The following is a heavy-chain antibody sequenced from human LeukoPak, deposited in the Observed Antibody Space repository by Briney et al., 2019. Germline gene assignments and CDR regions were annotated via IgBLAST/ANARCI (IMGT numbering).Heavy chain of an antibody. Sequence: ASVKVSCKASGGTSITHIINWVRQAPGQGLEWMGWISAYNGNTNYAQKLQGRVTMTTDTSTSTAYMELRSLRSDDTAVYYCAGSVPAASYYYYYYMDVWGKGTTVTVSS. V-gene: IGHV1-18*01. D-gene: IGHD2-2*01. CDR3: AGSVPAASYYYYYYMDV. J-gene: IGHJ6*03. CDR2: ISAYNGNT. CDR1: GGTSITHI.